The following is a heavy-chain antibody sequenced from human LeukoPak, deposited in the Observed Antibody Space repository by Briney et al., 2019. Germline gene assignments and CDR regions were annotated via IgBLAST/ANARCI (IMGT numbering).Heavy chain of an antibody. J-gene: IGHJ4*02. CDR2: ISGSGGST. Sequence: QPGASLRLSCAASGFTFNSYAMTWVRQAPGKGLEWVSVISGSGGSTYYADSVKGRFTVSRDNSKNTLYLQMSRLRAEDTAVYYCAEGSPLGYCSGGSCYPRYWGQGTLVTVSS. D-gene: IGHD2-15*01. V-gene: IGHV3-23*01. CDR1: GFTFNSYA. CDR3: AEGSPLGYCSGGSCYPRY.